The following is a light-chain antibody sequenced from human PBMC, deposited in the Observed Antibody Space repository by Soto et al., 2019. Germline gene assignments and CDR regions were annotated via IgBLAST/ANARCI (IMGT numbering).Light chain of an antibody. CDR3: CSYAGSSTWV. V-gene: IGLV2-14*01. Sequence: QSALTQPASLSGSPGQSITISCTGTSSDIGGSKYVSWYQQHPGKAPKLMIYEVTYRPSGVSDRFSGSKSGNTASLTVSGLQAEDEADYYCCSYAGSSTWVFGGGTKLTVL. CDR1: SSDIGGSKY. CDR2: EVT. J-gene: IGLJ3*02.